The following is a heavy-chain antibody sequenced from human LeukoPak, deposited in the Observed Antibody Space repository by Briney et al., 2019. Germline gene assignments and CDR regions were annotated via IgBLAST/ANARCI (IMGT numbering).Heavy chain of an antibody. D-gene: IGHD6-13*01. CDR2: INHSGST. J-gene: IGHJ6*03. CDR3: VGSSSQDYYYYMDV. Sequence: SETLSLTCTVSGGSLSSSTYYWSWIRQPPGKGLEWIGEINHSGSTNYNPSLKSRVTISVDTSKNQFSLKLSSVTAADTAVYYCVGSSSQDYYYYMDVWGKGTTVTVSS. V-gene: IGHV4-39*07. CDR1: GGSLSSSTYY.